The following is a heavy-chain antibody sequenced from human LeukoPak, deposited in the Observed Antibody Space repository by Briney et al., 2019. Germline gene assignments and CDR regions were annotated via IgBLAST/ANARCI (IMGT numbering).Heavy chain of an antibody. Sequence: GGSLRLSCAASGFTFSSYAMSWVRQAPGKGLEWVSAISGSGGSTYYADSVKGRFTISRDNSKNTLYLQMNSLRAEDTAVYYCAHPPPLVRTPYYMDVWGKGTTVTVSS. D-gene: IGHD3-10*01. CDR2: ISGSGGST. CDR3: AHPPPLVRTPYYMDV. V-gene: IGHV3-23*01. CDR1: GFTFSSYA. J-gene: IGHJ6*03.